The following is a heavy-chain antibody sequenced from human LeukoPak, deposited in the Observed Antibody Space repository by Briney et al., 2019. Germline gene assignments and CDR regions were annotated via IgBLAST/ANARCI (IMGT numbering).Heavy chain of an antibody. V-gene: IGHV4-39*07. Sequence: SETLSLTCTVSGGSISSSSYYWGWIRQPPGKGLEWIGSIYYSGSTYYNPSLKSRVTISVDTSKNQFSLKLSSVTAADTAVYYCARESLMRQLWSNWFDPWGQGTLVTVSS. D-gene: IGHD5-18*01. J-gene: IGHJ5*02. CDR3: ARESLMRQLWSNWFDP. CDR2: IYYSGST. CDR1: GGSISSSSYY.